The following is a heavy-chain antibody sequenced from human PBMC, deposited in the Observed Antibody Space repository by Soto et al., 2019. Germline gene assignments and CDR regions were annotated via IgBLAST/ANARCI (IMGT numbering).Heavy chain of an antibody. Sequence: QVQLVQSGAEVKKPGASVKVSCKASGYTFTSYGIIWVRQAPGQGLEWMGWISVYNGNTKYAQKLQGRVTMTTDTSTSTAYMELRSLRSDDTAVYYCARHAVDSSGYYHYYYYGMDVWDQGTTVTVSS. CDR3: ARHAVDSSGYYHYYYYGMDV. V-gene: IGHV1-18*01. J-gene: IGHJ6*02. D-gene: IGHD3-22*01. CDR2: ISVYNGNT. CDR1: GYTFTSYG.